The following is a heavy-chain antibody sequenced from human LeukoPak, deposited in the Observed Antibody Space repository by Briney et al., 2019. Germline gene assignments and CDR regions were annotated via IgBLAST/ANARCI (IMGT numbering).Heavy chain of an antibody. CDR3: AREVGYYYDSSGYPY. CDR1: GFRFTTYW. Sequence: GGSLKLSCAASGFRFTTYWMSWVRQAPGKGLEWVSYISSSGSTIYYADSVKGRFTISRGNAKNSLYLQMNSLRAEDTAVYYCAREVGYYYDSSGYPYWGQGTLVTVSS. J-gene: IGHJ4*02. V-gene: IGHV3-48*03. CDR2: ISSSGSTI. D-gene: IGHD3-22*01.